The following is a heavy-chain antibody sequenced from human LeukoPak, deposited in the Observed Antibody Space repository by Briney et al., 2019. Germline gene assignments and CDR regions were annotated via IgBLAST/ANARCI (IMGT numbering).Heavy chain of an antibody. D-gene: IGHD4-11*01. CDR3: VRGYSNYGYVFDF. CDR1: GFIFSSNA. Sequence: GGSLRLSCAASGFIFSSNAMSWVRQAPGKGLEWVSSISSSSSYIYYAESVKGRVTVSRDNAKKSLFLQMNSLRAEDTAVYYCVRGYSNYGYVFDFWGQGTTVTVSS. J-gene: IGHJ3*01. V-gene: IGHV3-21*01. CDR2: ISSSSSYI.